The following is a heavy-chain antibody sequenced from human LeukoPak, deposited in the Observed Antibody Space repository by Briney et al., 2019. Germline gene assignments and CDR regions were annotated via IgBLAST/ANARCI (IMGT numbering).Heavy chain of an antibody. CDR3: ARFMGTVTSYDC. D-gene: IGHD2-21*02. CDR2: IMPGSSGE. J-gene: IGHJ4*02. Sequence: GGSLRLSCVPSGFTFSNHWMSWVRQAPGEGREGVASIMPGSSGEYYMDSVTGRFTISRDNAENSMDLQMNSLGAEDTAVCYCARFMGTVTSYDCWGQGTLVTVSS. CDR1: GFTFSNHW. V-gene: IGHV3-7*01.